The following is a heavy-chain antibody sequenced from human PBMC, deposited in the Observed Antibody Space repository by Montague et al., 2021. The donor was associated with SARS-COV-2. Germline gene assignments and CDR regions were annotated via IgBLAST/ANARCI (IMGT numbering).Heavy chain of an antibody. Sequence: SLRLSCVASGFTVSSNYMSWVRQAPGKGLEWVSVIYGGGSTYYAHSVKGRFTISRDNSKNTLYLQTNSLRAEDTAVYYCARGGPSSSWYYYYGMDVWGQGTRVTVSS. J-gene: IGHJ6*02. V-gene: IGHV3-53*01. CDR1: GFTVSSNY. CDR2: IYGGGST. D-gene: IGHD6-13*01. CDR3: ARGGPSSSWYYYYGMDV.